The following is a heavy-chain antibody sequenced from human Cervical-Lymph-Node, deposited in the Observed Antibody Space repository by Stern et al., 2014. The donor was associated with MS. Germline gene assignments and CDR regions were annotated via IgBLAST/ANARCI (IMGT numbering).Heavy chain of an antibody. CDR3: ARQRTTGHMDFDY. J-gene: IGHJ4*02. Sequence: VQLVQSGAEVKKPGASVNVSCVTSGYTFTTYYVHWVRQAPGQGLEWMGIINPSDGDTSHTRRFQDRVTITRDTSASTVYLKLSSLKSEDTAVYYCARQRTTGHMDFDYWGQGTLVTVSS. CDR2: INPSDGDT. D-gene: IGHD1-1*01. CDR1: GYTFTTYY. V-gene: IGHV1-46*01.